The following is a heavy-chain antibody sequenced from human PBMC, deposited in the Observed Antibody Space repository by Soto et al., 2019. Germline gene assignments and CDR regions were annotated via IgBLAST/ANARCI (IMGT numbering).Heavy chain of an antibody. D-gene: IGHD1-7*01. CDR1: GGSVSSGYYY. J-gene: IGHJ4*02. Sequence: QVQLQESGPGLVKPSETLSLTCTVSGGSVSSGYYYWSWIRQPPGKGLEWIGYIYYSGSTNYNPSLKSRVTISLDTSKDQFSLKLSSVTAADTAVYYCARDSSSWNYLGWGQGTLVTVSS. V-gene: IGHV4-61*01. CDR2: IYYSGST. CDR3: ARDSSSWNYLG.